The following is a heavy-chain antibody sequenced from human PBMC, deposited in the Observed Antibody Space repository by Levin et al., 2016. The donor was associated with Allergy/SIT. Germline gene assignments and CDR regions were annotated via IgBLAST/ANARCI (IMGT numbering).Heavy chain of an antibody. CDR2: IIPIFGPA. J-gene: IGHJ5*02. CDR1: GYNFANQA. Sequence: SVKVSCKGSGYNFANQAISWVRQAPGQGLEWMGGIIPIFGPANYAQKFQGRVTITADESATTAYMELSSLRSEDTAVYFCARDRSTYCTGGSCYSGSDHWGQGTLVTVSS. CDR3: ARDRSTYCTGGSCYSGSDH. D-gene: IGHD2-15*01. V-gene: IGHV1-69*13.